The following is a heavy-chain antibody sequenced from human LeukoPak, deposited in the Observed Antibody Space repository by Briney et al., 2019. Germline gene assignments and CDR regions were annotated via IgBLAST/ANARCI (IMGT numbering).Heavy chain of an antibody. CDR2: IYYSGST. J-gene: IGHJ4*02. CDR1: GGSISSYY. D-gene: IGHD3-22*01. V-gene: IGHV4-59*01. Sequence: SETLSLTCTVSGGSISSYYWSWIRQPPGKGLEWIAYIYYSGSTNYNPSLKSRVTISVDTSKNQFSLKLSSVTAADTAVYYCARTEGSYYDSSGYYYWGQGTLVTVSS. CDR3: ARTEGSYYDSSGYYY.